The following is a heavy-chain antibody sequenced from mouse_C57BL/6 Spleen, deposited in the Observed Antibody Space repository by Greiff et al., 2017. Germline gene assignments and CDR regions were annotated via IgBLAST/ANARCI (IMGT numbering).Heavy chain of an antibody. J-gene: IGHJ4*01. D-gene: IGHD2-10*01. CDR3: ASGLLSYAMDY. CDR1: GYAFSSYW. V-gene: IGHV1-80*01. CDR2: IYPGDGDT. Sequence: QVQLKQSGAELVKPGASVKISCKASGYAFSSYWMNWVKQRPGKGLEWIGQIYPGDGDTNYNGKFKGKATLTADKSSSTAYMQLSSLTSEDSAVYFCASGLLSYAMDYWGQGTSVTVSS.